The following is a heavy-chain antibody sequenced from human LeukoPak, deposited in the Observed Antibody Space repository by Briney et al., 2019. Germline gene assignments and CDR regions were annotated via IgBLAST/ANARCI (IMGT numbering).Heavy chain of an antibody. J-gene: IGHJ4*02. CDR1: GYTFTSYA. CDR3: AREASSIAAAGTGIDY. D-gene: IGHD6-13*01. Sequence: ASVKVSCKDSGYTFTSYAMNWVRQAPGQGLEWMGWINTNTGNPTYAQGFTGRFVFSLDTSVSTAYLQISSLKAEDTAVYYCAREASSIAAAGTGIDYWGQGTLVTVSS. V-gene: IGHV7-4-1*02. CDR2: INTNTGNP.